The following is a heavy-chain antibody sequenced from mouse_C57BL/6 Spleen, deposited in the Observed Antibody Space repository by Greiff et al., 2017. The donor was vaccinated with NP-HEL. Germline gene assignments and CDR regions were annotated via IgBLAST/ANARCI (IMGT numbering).Heavy chain of an antibody. V-gene: IGHV5-12*01. J-gene: IGHJ4*01. CDR2: ISNGGGST. D-gene: IGHD1-1*01. CDR3: ARRRSWEYYAMDY. CDR1: GFTFSDYY. Sequence: EVMLVESGGGLVQPGGSLKLSCAASGFTFSDYYMYWVRQTPEKRLEWVAYISNGGGSTYYPDTVQGRFTISRDNAKNTLYLQMSRLKSEDTAMYYCARRRSWEYYAMDYWGQGTSVTVSS.